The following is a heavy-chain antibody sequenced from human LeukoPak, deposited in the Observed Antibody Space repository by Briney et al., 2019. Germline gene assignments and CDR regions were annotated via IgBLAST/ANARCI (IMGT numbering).Heavy chain of an antibody. J-gene: IGHJ4*02. CDR2: IIPILGIA. V-gene: IGHV1-69*02. Sequence: SVKVSCKASGGTFSSYTISWVRQAPGQGLEWMGRIIPILGIANYAQKFQGRVTMTRDTSTSTVYMELSSLRSEDTAVYYCARVPTWELLHSYDYWRQGTLVTVSS. CDR3: ARVPTWELLHSYDY. CDR1: GGTFSSYT. D-gene: IGHD1-26*01.